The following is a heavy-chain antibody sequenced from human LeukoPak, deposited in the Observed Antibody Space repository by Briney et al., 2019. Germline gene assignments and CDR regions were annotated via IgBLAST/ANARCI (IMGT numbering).Heavy chain of an antibody. CDR1: GFTFSSYG. J-gene: IGHJ3*02. V-gene: IGHV3-33*01. CDR3: ARDTTWPRGAFDI. CDR2: IWYDGSNK. Sequence: PGRSLRLSCTASGFTFSSYGMHWVRQAPGKGLEWVAVIWYDGSNKYYADSVKGRFTISRDNSKNTLYLQMNSLRAEDTAVYYCARDTTWPRGAFDIWGQGTMVTVSS. D-gene: IGHD1-14*01.